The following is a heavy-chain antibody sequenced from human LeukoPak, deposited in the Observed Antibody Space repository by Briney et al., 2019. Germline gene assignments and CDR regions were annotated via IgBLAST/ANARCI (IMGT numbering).Heavy chain of an antibody. Sequence: SETLSLTCTVSGGSISSFYWSWIRQPPGKGLEWIGYIYYSGSTNYNPSLKSRVTISVDTSKNQFSLRLSSVTAADTAVYYCARVTGYMIEDYFDYWGQGTPVTVSS. V-gene: IGHV4-59*01. D-gene: IGHD3-22*01. CDR2: IYYSGST. CDR1: GGSISSFY. CDR3: ARVTGYMIEDYFDY. J-gene: IGHJ4*02.